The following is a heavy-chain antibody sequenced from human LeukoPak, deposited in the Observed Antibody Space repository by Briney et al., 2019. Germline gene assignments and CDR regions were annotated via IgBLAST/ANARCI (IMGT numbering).Heavy chain of an antibody. J-gene: IGHJ6*03. Sequence: SVKVSCKASGGTFSSYAISWVPQAPGQGGEWMGGIIPIFGTANYAQKLQGRVTITTDESTSTAYMELSSLRSEDTAVYYCAIVVVVPAVLKYYYYYYYMVVCGKGTTVTVSS. V-gene: IGHV1-69*05. CDR1: GGTFSSYA. CDR2: IIPIFGTA. D-gene: IGHD2-2*01. CDR3: AIVVVVPAVLKYYYYYYYMVV.